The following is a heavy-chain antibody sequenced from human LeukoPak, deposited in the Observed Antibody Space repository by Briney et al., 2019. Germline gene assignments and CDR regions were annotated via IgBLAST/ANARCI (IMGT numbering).Heavy chain of an antibody. J-gene: IGHJ4*02. V-gene: IGHV4-61*08. CDR1: GGAITSGGYS. D-gene: IGHD1-1*01. Sequence: PSETLSLTCTVSGGAITSGGYSWNWIRQPPGKGLEWIGYIYYSGSTNYNPSLKSRVTISVDTSKNQFSLKLSSVTAADTAVYYCAREAPYKYYFDYWGQGTLVTVSS. CDR3: AREAPYKYYFDY. CDR2: IYYSGST.